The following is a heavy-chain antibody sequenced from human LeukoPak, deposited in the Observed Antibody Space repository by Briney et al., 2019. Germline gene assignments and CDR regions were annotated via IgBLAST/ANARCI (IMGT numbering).Heavy chain of an antibody. D-gene: IGHD2-8*01. J-gene: IGHJ4*02. Sequence: SETLSLTCTVSGGSISSSSYYWGWLRQPPGKGLEWIGEINHSGSTNYNPSLKSRVTISVDTSKNQFSLKLSSVTAADTAVYYCARAVYYFDYWGQGTLVTVSS. V-gene: IGHV4-39*07. CDR3: ARAVYYFDY. CDR2: INHSGST. CDR1: GGSISSSSYY.